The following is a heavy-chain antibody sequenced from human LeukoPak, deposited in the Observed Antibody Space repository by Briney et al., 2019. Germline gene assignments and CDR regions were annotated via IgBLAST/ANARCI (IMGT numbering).Heavy chain of an antibody. J-gene: IGHJ4*02. CDR1: GFTFSSYA. D-gene: IGHD3-22*01. Sequence: GGSLRLSCAASGFTFSSYAMSWVRQAPGEGLGWVSAISGTSVSTYYADSVKGRFTISRDNSKNTLYVQMNSLRAEDTAVYYCAKGPPGVVITPYYFDYWGQGTLVTVSS. CDR2: ISGTSVST. V-gene: IGHV3-23*01. CDR3: AKGPPGVVITPYYFDY.